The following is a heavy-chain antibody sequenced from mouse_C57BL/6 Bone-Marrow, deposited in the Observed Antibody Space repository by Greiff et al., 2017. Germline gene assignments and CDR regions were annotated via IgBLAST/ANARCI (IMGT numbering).Heavy chain of an antibody. CDR1: GYTFTSYG. CDR2: IYPRSGNT. CDR3: ARKGDYYYGSSYAY. J-gene: IGHJ3*01. V-gene: IGHV1-81*01. D-gene: IGHD1-1*01. Sequence: QVQLQQSGAELARPGASVQLSCKASGYTFTSYGISWVKQRTGQGLEWIGEIYPRSGNTYYNEKFKGKATLTADKSSSTAYMELRSLTSEDSAVYFCARKGDYYYGSSYAYWGQGTLVTVSA.